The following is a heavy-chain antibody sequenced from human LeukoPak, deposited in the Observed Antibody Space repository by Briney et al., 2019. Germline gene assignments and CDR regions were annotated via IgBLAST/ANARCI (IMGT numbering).Heavy chain of an antibody. D-gene: IGHD4-11*01. CDR3: AMTTAKKRHYRSMDI. Sequence: GGSRSFRYATCGSKRNCWYSVGVRQAPGKGLEWVSVIYSGDSGVSTYYADSVKGRFTISSHNSNKSLYLQMSSLRAEDTAVNFLAMTTAKKRHYRSMDIWGQGTTVTVCS. CDR2: IYSGDSGVST. CDR1: GSKRNCWY. J-gene: IGHJ6*02. V-gene: IGHV3-53*04.